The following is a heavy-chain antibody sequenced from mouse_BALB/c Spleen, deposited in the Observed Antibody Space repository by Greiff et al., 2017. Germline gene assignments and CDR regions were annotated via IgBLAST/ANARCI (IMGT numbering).Heavy chain of an antibody. D-gene: IGHD2-14*01. V-gene: IGHV5-6-2*01. J-gene: IGHJ2*01. CDR3: ARHTGVRVFDY. CDR1: GFTFSSYY. CDR2: INSNGGST. Sequence: EVKLVESGGGLVKLGGSLKLSCAASGFTFSSYYMSWVRQTPEKRLELVAAINSNGGSTYYPDTVKGRFTLSRDNAKNTPYLQMSSLKSEDTALYYCARHTGVRVFDYWGQGTTLTVSS.